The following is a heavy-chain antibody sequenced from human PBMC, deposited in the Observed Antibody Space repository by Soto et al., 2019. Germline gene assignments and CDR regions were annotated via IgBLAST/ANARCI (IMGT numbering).Heavy chain of an antibody. CDR2: ISSSSSYT. CDR3: AREDYYDSSGSDY. D-gene: IGHD3-22*01. J-gene: IGHJ4*02. Sequence: LSLTCTVSGGSISSSSYYWGWIRQPPGKGLEWVSYISSSSSYTNYADSVKGRFTISRDNAKNSLYLQMNSLRAEDTAVYYCAREDYYDSSGSDYWGQGTLVTVS. CDR1: GGSISSSSYY. V-gene: IGHV3-11*05.